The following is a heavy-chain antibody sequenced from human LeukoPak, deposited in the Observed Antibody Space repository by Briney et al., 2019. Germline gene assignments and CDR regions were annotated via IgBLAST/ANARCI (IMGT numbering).Heavy chain of an antibody. V-gene: IGHV4-61*01. J-gene: IGHJ4*02. D-gene: IGHD6-25*01. Sequence: SETLSLTCTVSGGSVNSDNYYWSWIRQPPGRGLEWIGYIFYTGSTNYNPSLKSRVTISVDTSKNQFSLKVNSVTAADTAVYYCARDVGFDWGQGTLVTVSS. CDR3: ARDVGFD. CDR2: IFYTGST. CDR1: GGSVNSDNYY.